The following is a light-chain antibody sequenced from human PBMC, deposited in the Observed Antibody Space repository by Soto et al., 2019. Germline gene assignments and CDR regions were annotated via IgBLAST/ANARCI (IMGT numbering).Light chain of an antibody. J-gene: IGKJ1*01. V-gene: IGKV4-1*01. Sequence: DIVMTQSPDSLAVSLGERATINCKSSQSVLYSSNNKNYLAWYQQKPGQPPKLLIYWASTREFGVPDRFSGSGSGTDFTLTISSLQAGEVGVYYCQQDYTSPRTFGHGTKVDIK. CDR1: QSVLYSSNNKNY. CDR2: WAS. CDR3: QQDYTSPRT.